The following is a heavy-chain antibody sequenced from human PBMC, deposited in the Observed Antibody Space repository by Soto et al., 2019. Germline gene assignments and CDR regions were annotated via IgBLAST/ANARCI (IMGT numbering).Heavy chain of an antibody. D-gene: IGHD1-26*01. CDR2: ISWNSGSI. CDR1: GVTFYNYG. J-gene: IGHJ4*02. V-gene: IGHV3-9*01. CDR3: ARGFTIVGATAPDY. Sequence: GGSLRLSCAASGVTFYNYGMHWARQGPGEGLEWVSGISWNSGSIGYADSVKGRFTISRDNAKNSLYLQMNSLRAEDTALYYCARGFTIVGATAPDYWGQGTLVTVSS.